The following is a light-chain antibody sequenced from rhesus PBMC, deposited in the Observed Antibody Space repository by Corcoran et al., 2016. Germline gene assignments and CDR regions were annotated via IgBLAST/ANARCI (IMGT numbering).Light chain of an antibody. CDR2: SAY. V-gene: IGKV3-40*03. CDR1: ESVGSN. J-gene: IGKJ4*01. Sequence: EIVMTQSPATLSLSPGETATLSCRASESVGSNLAWYQQNTGQDPKLLVHSAYFRATGIPDRFSGTGSRTEFTLTISSLKPGDVVVYHCQHYNALLLTFGGGTKVEIK. CDR3: QHYNALLLT.